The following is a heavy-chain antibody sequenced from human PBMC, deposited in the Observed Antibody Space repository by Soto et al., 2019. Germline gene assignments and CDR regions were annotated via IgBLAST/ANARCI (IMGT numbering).Heavy chain of an antibody. CDR2: INPSGGST. J-gene: IGHJ4*02. V-gene: IGHV1-46*01. CDR1: GYTFTSYY. D-gene: IGHD2-2*01. Sequence: QVQLVQSGAEVKKPGASVKVSCKASGYTFTSYYMHWVRQAPGQGLEWMGIINPSGGSTSYAQKFQGRVTMTRDTSTGTVYRELSSLRSEATAVYYCAREVVPAATIFDYWGQGTLVTVSS. CDR3: AREVVPAATIFDY.